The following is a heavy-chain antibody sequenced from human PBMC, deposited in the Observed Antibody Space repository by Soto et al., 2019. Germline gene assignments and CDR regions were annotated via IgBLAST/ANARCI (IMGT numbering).Heavy chain of an antibody. V-gene: IGHV4-59*13. CDR1: RGSINSYE. Sequence: TEPLPLTCPVSRGSINSYEWCWIRQPPGKGQEWLGYIHYSGSTNYNPSLNSRVTISVDTSKNQFSLKLSSVTAADTAVYYCARCSGSYASRFDPWGQGALVPVSS. J-gene: IGHJ5*02. CDR3: ARCSGSYASRFDP. D-gene: IGHD1-26*01. CDR2: IHYSGST.